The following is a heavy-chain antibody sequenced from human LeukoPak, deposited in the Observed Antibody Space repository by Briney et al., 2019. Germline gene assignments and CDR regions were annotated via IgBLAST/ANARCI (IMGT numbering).Heavy chain of an antibody. J-gene: IGHJ4*02. Sequence: SETLSLTCAVYGGSFSGYYWSWIRQPPGKGLEWIGEINHSGSTNYNPSLKSRVTISVDTSKNQFSLELSSVTAADTAVYYCARGRDISFDYWGQGTLVTVSS. CDR1: GGSFSGYY. CDR3: ARGRDISFDY. V-gene: IGHV4-34*01. CDR2: INHSGST.